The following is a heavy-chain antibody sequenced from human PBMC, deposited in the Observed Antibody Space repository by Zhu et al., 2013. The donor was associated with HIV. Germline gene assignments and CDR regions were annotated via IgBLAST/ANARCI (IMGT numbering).Heavy chain of an antibody. CDR3: ARLPPXRVVPAAIPHYYYYGMDV. CDR1: GGTFSSYA. J-gene: IGHJ6*02. D-gene: IGHD2-2*02. Sequence: QVQLVQSGAEVKKPGSSVKVSCKASGGTFSSYAISWVRQAPGQGLEWMGGIIPIFGTANYAQKFQGRVTITADESTSTAYMELSSLRSEDTAVYYCARLPPXRVVPAAIPHYYYYGMDVWGQGTTVTVSS. V-gene: IGHV1-69*01. CDR2: IIPIFGTA.